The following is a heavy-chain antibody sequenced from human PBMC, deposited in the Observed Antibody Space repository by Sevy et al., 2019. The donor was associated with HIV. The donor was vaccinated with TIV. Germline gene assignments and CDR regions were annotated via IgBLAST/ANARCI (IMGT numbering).Heavy chain of an antibody. J-gene: IGHJ4*02. Sequence: SETLSLTCTVSGGSISSNYWSWIRQPPGKGLEWIGYIYSSGSSYNPSLKSRVSISMDTSKNQCSLKLNSVTAADTAVYYCARSSGYSYGDCDYWGQGTLVTVSS. V-gene: IGHV4-59*01. D-gene: IGHD5-18*01. CDR3: ARSSGYSYGDCDY. CDR1: GGSISSNY. CDR2: IYSSGSS.